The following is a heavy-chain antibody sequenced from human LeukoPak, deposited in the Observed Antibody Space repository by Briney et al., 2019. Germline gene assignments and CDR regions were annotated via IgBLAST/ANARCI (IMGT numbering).Heavy chain of an antibody. D-gene: IGHD3-22*01. V-gene: IGHV3-9*01. CDR1: GFTFDDYA. CDR3: AKGDYYDSSGYNDY. J-gene: IGHJ4*02. Sequence: GGSLRLSCAASGFTFDDYAMHWVWQAPGKGLEWVSGISWNSGSIGYADSVKGRFTISRDNAKNSLYLQMNSLRAEDTALYYCAKGDYYDSSGYNDYWGQGTLVTVSS. CDR2: ISWNSGSI.